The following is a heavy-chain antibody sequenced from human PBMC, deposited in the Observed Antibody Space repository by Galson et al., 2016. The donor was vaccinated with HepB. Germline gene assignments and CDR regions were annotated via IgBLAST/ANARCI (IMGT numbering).Heavy chain of an antibody. J-gene: IGHJ1*01. CDR3: ARDPYYDSGTYPEYFQH. CDR1: GYTFTSYG. CDR2: ITAFNGNT. V-gene: IGHV1-18*01. D-gene: IGHD3-22*01. Sequence: SCKASGYTFTSYGISWVRQVPGQGLEWMGWITAFNGNTIYAQNFQGRFTMTTDTSTNTVYMELRSLRSDDTAVYYCARDPYYDSGTYPEYFQHWGQGTLVTVSS.